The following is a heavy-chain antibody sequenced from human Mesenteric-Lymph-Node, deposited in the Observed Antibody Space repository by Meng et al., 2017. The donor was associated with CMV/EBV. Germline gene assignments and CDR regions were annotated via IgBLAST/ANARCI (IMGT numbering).Heavy chain of an antibody. J-gene: IGHJ4*02. CDR1: GFTFSSYE. Sequence: GESLKIPCAASGFTFSSYEMNWVRQAPGKGLEWVSYISSSGSTIYYADSVKGRFTISRDNAKNSLYLQMNSLRAEDEAVYYCARVPPIVTLDYWGQGTLVTVSS. CDR2: ISSSGSTI. V-gene: IGHV3-48*03. D-gene: IGHD1-26*01. CDR3: ARVPPIVTLDY.